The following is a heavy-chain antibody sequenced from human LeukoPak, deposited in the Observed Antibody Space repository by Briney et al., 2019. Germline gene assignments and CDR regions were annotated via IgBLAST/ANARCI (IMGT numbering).Heavy chain of an antibody. V-gene: IGHV4-4*07. J-gene: IGHJ4*02. Sequence: KPSETLSLTCTVSGGSITTSYWRWIRQPAGKRLEWIGRVPTTGSTNYNHSFISRVTMSIDTSKTQFSLQLTSVTAADTAVYYCARDPYSALWGQGILVTVSS. CDR2: VPTTGST. D-gene: IGHD2-15*01. CDR1: GGSITTSY. CDR3: ARDPYSAL.